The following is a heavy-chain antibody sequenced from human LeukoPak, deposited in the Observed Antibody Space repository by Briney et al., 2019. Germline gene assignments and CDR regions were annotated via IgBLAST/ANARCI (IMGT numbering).Heavy chain of an antibody. CDR1: GFTFSSYW. CDR2: IKQDGSEK. D-gene: IGHD1-1*01. J-gene: IGHJ3*02. V-gene: IGHV3-7*01. Sequence: GGSLRLSCAASGFTFSSYWMSWVRQAPGKGLEWVANIKQDGSEKYYVDSVKGRFTISRDNAKNSLYLQMNSLRAEDTAVYYCARGPRAVEGAFDIWGQGTMVTVSS. CDR3: ARGPRAVEGAFDI.